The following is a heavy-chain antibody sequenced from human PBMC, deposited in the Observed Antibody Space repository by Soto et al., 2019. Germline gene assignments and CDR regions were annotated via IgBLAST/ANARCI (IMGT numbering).Heavy chain of an antibody. CDR3: ARGSQGIYNWFDP. V-gene: IGHV1-69*02. D-gene: IGHD3-10*01. CDR2: IIPILGIA. CDR1: GGTFSSYT. Sequence: QVQLVQSGAEVKKPGSSVKVSCKASGGTFSSYTISWVRQAPGQGLEWMGRIIPILGIANYAQKFQGRVTITADKSTSTAYMELSSLRSEVTAVYYCARGSQGIYNWFDPWGQGTLVTVSS. J-gene: IGHJ5*02.